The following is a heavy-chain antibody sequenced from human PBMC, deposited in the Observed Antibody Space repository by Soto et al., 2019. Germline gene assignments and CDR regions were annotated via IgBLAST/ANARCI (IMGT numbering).Heavy chain of an antibody. Sequence: ASVKVSCKASGYTFTDYYMHWVRQAPGQGLEWMGIINPSGGSTSYAQKFQGRVTMTRDTSTSTVYMELSSLRSEDTAVYYCARDWPQKGYYDSSGYYPGYWGQGTLVTVSS. J-gene: IGHJ4*02. V-gene: IGHV1-46*03. CDR2: INPSGGST. CDR1: GYTFTDYY. CDR3: ARDWPQKGYYDSSGYYPGY. D-gene: IGHD3-22*01.